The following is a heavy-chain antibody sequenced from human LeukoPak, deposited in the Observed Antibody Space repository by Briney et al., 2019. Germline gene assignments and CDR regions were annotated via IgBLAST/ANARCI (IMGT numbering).Heavy chain of an antibody. D-gene: IGHD3-10*01. CDR3: AKDCRLGYGSGSPGY. Sequence: TGGSLRLSCAASGFTFSSYVMHWVRQAPGKGLEWVAVISYDGSNKYYADSVKGRFTISRDNSKNTLYLQMNSLRAEDMAVYYCAKDCRLGYGSGSPGYWGQGTLVTVSS. CDR1: GFTFSSYV. CDR2: ISYDGSNK. J-gene: IGHJ4*02. V-gene: IGHV3-30*18.